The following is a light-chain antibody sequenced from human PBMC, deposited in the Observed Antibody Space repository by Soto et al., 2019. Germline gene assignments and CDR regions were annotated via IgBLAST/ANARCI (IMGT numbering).Light chain of an antibody. CDR2: YTS. Sequence: EIVLTQSPATLSSSPLETVTLSFMASQYVGTRVAWYQHKPGQAPRLLIYYTSNRATGIPARFSGSGSGTDFTLTINSLAPEDFAIYYCHQRKSWPRTFGQGTKVDI. CDR3: HQRKSWPRT. V-gene: IGKV3-11*01. CDR1: QYVGTR. J-gene: IGKJ1*01.